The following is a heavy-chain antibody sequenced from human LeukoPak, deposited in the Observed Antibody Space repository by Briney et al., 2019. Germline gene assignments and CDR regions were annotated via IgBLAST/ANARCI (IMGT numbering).Heavy chain of an antibody. V-gene: IGHV3-21*01. D-gene: IGHD5-18*01. CDR2: ISSSSSYI. Sequence: GGSLRLSCAASGFTFSSYSMNWVRPAPGKGLEWVSSISSSSSYIYYADSVKGRFTISRDNAKNSVYLQMNNLRVEDTAVYYCAKDGPTAYFDYWGQGILVAVSS. J-gene: IGHJ4*02. CDR1: GFTFSSYS. CDR3: AKDGPTAYFDY.